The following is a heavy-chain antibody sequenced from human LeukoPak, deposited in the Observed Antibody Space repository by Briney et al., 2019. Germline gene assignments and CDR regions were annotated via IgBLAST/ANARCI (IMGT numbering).Heavy chain of an antibody. D-gene: IGHD3-22*01. Sequence: SESLSLTCTVSGGSISSYYWSWIRQPPGKGLEWIGYIYYSGSTNYNPSLKSRVTISVDTSKNQFSLELSSVTAADTAVYYCASGRRDVTMIVVVMTAVSYYLDVWGKGTTVTVS. CDR1: GGSISSYY. CDR3: ASGRRDVTMIVVVMTAVSYYLDV. V-gene: IGHV4-59*12. CDR2: IYYSGST. J-gene: IGHJ6*03.